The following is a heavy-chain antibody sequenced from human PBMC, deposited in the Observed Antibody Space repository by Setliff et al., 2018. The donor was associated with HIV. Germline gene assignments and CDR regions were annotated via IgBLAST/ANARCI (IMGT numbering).Heavy chain of an antibody. Sequence: PSETLSLTCTVSGGSISNYYWNWIRQPAGKGLEWIGRVYASAYSNYNPSLKSRVTMSVDTSKNQFSLKLSSVTAADTAVYYCARGAQWIDYWGQGTLVTVSS. CDR2: VYASAYS. D-gene: IGHD6-19*01. CDR1: GGSISNYY. J-gene: IGHJ4*02. CDR3: ARGAQWIDY. V-gene: IGHV4-4*07.